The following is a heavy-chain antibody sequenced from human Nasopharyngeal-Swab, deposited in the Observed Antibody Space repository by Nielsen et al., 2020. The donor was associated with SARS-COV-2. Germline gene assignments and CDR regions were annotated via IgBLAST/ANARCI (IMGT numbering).Heavy chain of an antibody. J-gene: IGHJ4*02. CDR3: ARGGIRYFDWLCY. CDR1: GGSFSGYY. Sequence: SETLSLTCAVYGGSFSGYYWSWIRQPPGKGLEWIGEINHSGSTNYNPSLKSRVTISVDTSKNQFSLKLSSVTAADTAVYYCARGGIRYFDWLCYWGQGTLVTVSS. V-gene: IGHV4-34*01. D-gene: IGHD3-9*01. CDR2: INHSGST.